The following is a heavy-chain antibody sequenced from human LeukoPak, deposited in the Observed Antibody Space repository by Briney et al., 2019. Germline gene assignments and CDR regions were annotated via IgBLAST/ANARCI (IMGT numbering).Heavy chain of an antibody. CDR2: ISGGST. D-gene: IGHD3-3*01. CDR3: AKGGGVIILPIDF. Sequence: GGSLRLSCAASGFTFSSYAMNWVRQAPGKGLECVSGISGGSTYYADSVKGRFTISRDNSKNTLYLQMNRLRAEDTAVYYCAKGGGVIILPIDFWGQGTLVTVSS. CDR1: GFTFSSYA. J-gene: IGHJ4*02. V-gene: IGHV3-23*01.